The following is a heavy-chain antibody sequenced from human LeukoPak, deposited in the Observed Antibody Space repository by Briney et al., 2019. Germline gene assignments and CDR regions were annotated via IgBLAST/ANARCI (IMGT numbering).Heavy chain of an antibody. CDR3: ASCSSTNCY. CDR2: ITGSSSTI. D-gene: IGHD2-2*01. Sequence: GGSLRLSCAASGFTFSSFSMNWVRQAPGKGLEWVSFITGSSSTIYYADSVKGRSTISRDNAKNSLYLQMNSLRAEDTAVYYCASCSSTNCYWGQGTLVTVSS. CDR1: GFTFSSFS. V-gene: IGHV3-48*01. J-gene: IGHJ4*02.